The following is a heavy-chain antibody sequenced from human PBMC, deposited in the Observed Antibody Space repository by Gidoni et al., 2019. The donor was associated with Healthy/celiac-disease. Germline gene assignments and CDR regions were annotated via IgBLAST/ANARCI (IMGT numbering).Heavy chain of an antibody. D-gene: IGHD6-19*01. CDR1: GYTFTSYG. CDR2: ISAYNGNT. CDR3: ARDLGQWLVFGPPPYYYGMDV. J-gene: IGHJ6*02. Sequence: QVQLVQSGAEVKKPGASVKVSCKASGYTFTSYGISWVRQAPGQGLEWMGWISAYNGNTNYAQKLQGRVTMTTDTSTSTAYMELRSLRSDDTAVYYCARDLGQWLVFGPPPYYYGMDVWGQGTTVTVSS. V-gene: IGHV1-18*04.